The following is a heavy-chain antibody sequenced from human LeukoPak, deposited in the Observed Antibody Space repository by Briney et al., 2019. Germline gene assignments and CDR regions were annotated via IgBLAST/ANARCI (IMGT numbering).Heavy chain of an antibody. CDR2: NYYSGST. J-gene: IGHJ5*02. Sequence: SETLSLICTVSGGSISSSSYYWGWIRQPPGKGLEWIGSNYYSGSTFYNPYLKIRVSIYVDTSKNQFSLRLSSVTAADTAVYYCARVVPAAFWFDPWGRGTLVTVSS. D-gene: IGHD2-2*01. CDR1: GGSISSSSYY. CDR3: ARVVPAAFWFDP. V-gene: IGHV4-39*01.